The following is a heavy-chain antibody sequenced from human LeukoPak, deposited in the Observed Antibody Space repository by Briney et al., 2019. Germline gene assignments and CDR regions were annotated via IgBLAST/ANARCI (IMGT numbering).Heavy chain of an antibody. CDR2: IYSGGST. CDR3: ARETDYYDRGAFDI. D-gene: IGHD3-22*01. V-gene: IGHV3-53*01. J-gene: IGHJ3*02. CDR1: GFTFSNYA. Sequence: GGSLRLSCAASGFTFSNYAMSWVRQAPGKGLEWVSVIYSGGSTYYADSVKGRFTISRDNSKNTLYLQMNSLRAEDTAVYYCARETDYYDRGAFDIWGRGTMVTVSS.